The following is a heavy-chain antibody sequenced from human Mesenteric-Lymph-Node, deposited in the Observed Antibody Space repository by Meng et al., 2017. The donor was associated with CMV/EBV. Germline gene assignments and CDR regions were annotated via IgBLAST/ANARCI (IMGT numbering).Heavy chain of an antibody. J-gene: IGHJ6*02. D-gene: IGHD3-3*01. Sequence: GSLRLSCTVSGGSVSSGSYYWSWIRQPPGKGLEWIGYIYYSGSTNYNPSLKSRVTISVDTSKNQFSLKLSSVTAADTAVYYCARDLGPRIYDFWSGYKYYYYYGMDVWGQGTTVTVSS. CDR2: IYYSGST. CDR3: ARDLGPRIYDFWSGYKYYYYYGMDV. CDR1: GGSVSSGSYY. V-gene: IGHV4-61*01.